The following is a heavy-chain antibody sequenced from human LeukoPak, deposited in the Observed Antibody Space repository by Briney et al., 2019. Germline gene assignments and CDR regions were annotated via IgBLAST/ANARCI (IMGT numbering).Heavy chain of an antibody. CDR3: AKGVVVVAAKYYFDY. D-gene: IGHD2-15*01. CDR2: ISTSSSYI. J-gene: IGHJ4*02. CDR1: GFTFSSYA. Sequence: GGSLRLSCAASGFTFSSYAMSWVRQAPGKGLEWVSFISTSSSYIYYADSVKGRFTISRGNAKNSLYLQMNSLRAEDTAVYYCAKGVVVVAAKYYFDYWGQGTLVTVSS. V-gene: IGHV3-21*04.